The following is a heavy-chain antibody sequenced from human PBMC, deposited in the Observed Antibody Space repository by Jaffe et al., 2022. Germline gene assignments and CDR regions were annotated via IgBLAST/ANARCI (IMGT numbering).Heavy chain of an antibody. J-gene: IGHJ2*01. CDR1: GGSISNGDYY. V-gene: IGHV4-61*02. CDR2: ISSSGTT. D-gene: IGHD3-22*01. Sequence: QLQESGPGLVKPSQTLSLICIVSGGSISNGDYYWSWVRQPAGKGLEWIGRISSSGTTIYNPSLKSRVTISLDTSKSQFSLKLNSVTAADTAMYYCARDRPHHYYDSVHDLWGRGTLVTVSS. CDR3: ARDRPHHYYDSVHDL.